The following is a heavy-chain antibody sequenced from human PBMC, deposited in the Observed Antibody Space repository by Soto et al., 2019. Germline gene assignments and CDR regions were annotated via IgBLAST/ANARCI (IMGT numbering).Heavy chain of an antibody. Sequence: EVQLVESGGGLVQPGESLRLSCAASGFNFYNYWMNWVRQAPGKGPEWVANIKTDGSDKNYVDSVQGRFTISRDNAKNALFLQMTSLRAEDTAVDYCSRGSYNAFDIWGQGTRVTVSS. CDR1: GFNFYNYW. J-gene: IGHJ3*02. V-gene: IGHV3-7*02. CDR3: SRGSYNAFDI. CDR2: IKTDGSDK.